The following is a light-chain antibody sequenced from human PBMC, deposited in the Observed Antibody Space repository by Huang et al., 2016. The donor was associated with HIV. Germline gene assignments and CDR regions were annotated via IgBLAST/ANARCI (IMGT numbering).Light chain of an antibody. V-gene: IGKV3-15*01. CDR3: QQYKDWPRT. Sequence: EIVMTQSPVTLSVSPGERVTLACRASQSVNNNLAWYQQKPGQAPRLLIYGPSTRATGIPARCSGSGYGTECTLTITSLESEDFAVYYCQQYKDWPRTFGQGTKVEIK. CDR1: QSVNNN. J-gene: IGKJ1*01. CDR2: GPS.